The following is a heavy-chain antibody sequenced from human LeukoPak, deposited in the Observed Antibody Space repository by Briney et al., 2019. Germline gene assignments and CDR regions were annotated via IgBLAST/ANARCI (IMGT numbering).Heavy chain of an antibody. CDR1: GFTFSNNG. Sequence: GGSLRLSCVASGFTFSNNGMHWVRQAPGKGLEWVAVTSSDLNVKLYADSVKGRFTISRDNSRSTLYLQMNSLRPEDTAIYYCAREGYYGSGSPPSLYFDYWGQGTLVTVSS. J-gene: IGHJ4*02. V-gene: IGHV3-30*03. CDR3: AREGYYGSGSPPSLYFDY. D-gene: IGHD3-10*01. CDR2: TSSDLNVK.